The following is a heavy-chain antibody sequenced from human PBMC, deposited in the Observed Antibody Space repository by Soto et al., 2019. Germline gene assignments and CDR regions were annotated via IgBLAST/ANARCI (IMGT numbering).Heavy chain of an antibody. J-gene: IGHJ4*02. V-gene: IGHV1-69*01. CDR2: TIPIFGTA. D-gene: IGHD3-22*01. CDR1: GGTFSSYA. CDR3: ARTFLDYYDSSGYYPIFDY. Sequence: QVQLVQSGAEVKKPGSSVKVSCKASGGTFSSYAISWVRQAPGQGLEWMGGTIPIFGTANYAQKFQGRVTITADESTSTAYMELSSLRSDDTAVYYCARTFLDYYDSSGYYPIFDYWGQGTLVTVSS.